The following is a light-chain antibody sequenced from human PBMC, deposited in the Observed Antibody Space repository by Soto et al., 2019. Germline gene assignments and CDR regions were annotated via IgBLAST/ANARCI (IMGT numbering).Light chain of an antibody. J-gene: IGLJ1*01. CDR1: SSDVGSYNY. V-gene: IGLV2-14*01. CDR2: ASS. CDR3: SSYTSGSTLYV. Sequence: QSMLTQPASVSGSPGQSITISCTGTSSDVGSYNYVSWYQHHPGKAPRLMIYASSNRPSGVSHRFSGSRSGNTASLTISGLQAEDEADYYCSSYTSGSTLYVFGTGTKV.